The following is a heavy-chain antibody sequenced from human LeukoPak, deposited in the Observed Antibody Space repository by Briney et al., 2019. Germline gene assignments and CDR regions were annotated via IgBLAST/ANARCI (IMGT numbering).Heavy chain of an antibody. Sequence: SETLSLTCTVSGGSISSSSYYWGWIRQPPGKGLEWIGSIYYSGSTYYNPSLKSRVTISVDTSKNQFSLKLTSVTAADTAVYYCARVSGGYSYGYGDYWGQGTLVTVSS. J-gene: IGHJ4*02. CDR3: ARVSGGYSYGYGDY. D-gene: IGHD5-18*01. CDR2: IYYSGST. V-gene: IGHV4-39*07. CDR1: GGSISSSSYY.